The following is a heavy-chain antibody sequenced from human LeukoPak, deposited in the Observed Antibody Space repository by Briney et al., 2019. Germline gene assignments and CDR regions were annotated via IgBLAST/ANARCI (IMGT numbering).Heavy chain of an antibody. CDR3: SAQLLWFGELSR. CDR2: IKSKTDGGTT. D-gene: IGHD3-10*01. Sequence: GRSLRLSCAASGFTFSNAWMSWVRQAPGKGLEWVGRIKSKTDGGTTDYAAPVKGRFTISRDDSKNTLYLQMNSLKTEDTAVYYCSAQLLWFGELSRWGQGSLVTVSS. V-gene: IGHV3-15*01. CDR1: GFTFSNAW. J-gene: IGHJ4*02.